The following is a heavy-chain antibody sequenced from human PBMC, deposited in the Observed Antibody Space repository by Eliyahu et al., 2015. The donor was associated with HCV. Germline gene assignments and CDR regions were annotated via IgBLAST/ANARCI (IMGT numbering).Heavy chain of an antibody. CDR1: GVSDSSDNYH. V-gene: IGHV4-30-4*08. CDR3: ARYGGRSRLFDP. D-gene: IGHD4-23*01. CDR2: THLRWAP. Sequence: QVQLQESGPGLVKPSQTLSLTCIVSGVSDSSDNYHWSWIRQSPGKGLEWIGYTHLRWAPLHHPSLKSRLTISVDTSKNQLSLNLSSVTAADTAVYYCARYGGRSRLFDPWGQGTLVTVSS. J-gene: IGHJ5*02.